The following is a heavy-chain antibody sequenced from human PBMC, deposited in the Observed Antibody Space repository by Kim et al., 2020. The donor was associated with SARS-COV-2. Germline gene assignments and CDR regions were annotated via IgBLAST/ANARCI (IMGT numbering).Heavy chain of an antibody. Sequence: SETLSLTCTVSGGTISSSSYYWGWIRQPPGKGLEWIESIYYSGSTYYNPSLKSRVTIYVDTYTNQFSLKQSSVTAADAAVYYCARLGGVVAAYYYGMDV. V-gene: IGHV4-39*01. CDR2: IYYSGST. D-gene: IGHD2-15*01. CDR1: GGTISSSSYY. J-gene: IGHJ6*01. CDR3: ARLGGVVAAYYYGMDV.